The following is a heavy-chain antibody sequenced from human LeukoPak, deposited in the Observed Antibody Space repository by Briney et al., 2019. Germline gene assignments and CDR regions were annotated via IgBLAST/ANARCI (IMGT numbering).Heavy chain of an antibody. Sequence: GGSLRLSCAASGFTFSSYWMHWVCQAPGKGLVWVSRINSDGSSTSYADSVKGRFTIVRDNAKNTLYLQMNSRRAEDTAVYYCGRGGLGLNYYYYYYMDVWGKGTTVTVSS. D-gene: IGHD3/OR15-3a*01. CDR1: GFTFSSYW. J-gene: IGHJ6*03. CDR3: GRGGLGLNYYYYYYMDV. V-gene: IGHV3-74*01. CDR2: INSDGSST.